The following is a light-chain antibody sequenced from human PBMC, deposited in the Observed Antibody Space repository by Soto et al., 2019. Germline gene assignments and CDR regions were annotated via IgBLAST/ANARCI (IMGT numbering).Light chain of an antibody. J-gene: IGLJ1*01. CDR2: DVS. CDR3: SSYTSSSTRV. V-gene: IGLV2-14*01. CDR1: SSDVGDYNY. Sequence: QSALTRPASVSGSPGQSITISCTGTSSDVGDYNYVSWYQQHPGKAPKLVIFDVSDRPSGVSNRFSGSKSGNTASLTISGLQAEDEADYYCSSYTSSSTRVFGTGTKVTVL.